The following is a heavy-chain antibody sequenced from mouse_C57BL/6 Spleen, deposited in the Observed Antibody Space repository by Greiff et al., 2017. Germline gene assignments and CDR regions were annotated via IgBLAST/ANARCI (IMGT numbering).Heavy chain of an antibody. Sequence: EVQLQQSGPAPFPPVASLPLCLPSSFYTFTYYYINFFKHIHVNILEFIVDINPNNGGTSYNHKFKGKATLTLDKSSSTAYMELRSLTSEDSAVYYCARRAYYSNYWYFDVWGTGTTVTVSS. D-gene: IGHD2-5*01. CDR1: FYTFTYYY. V-gene: IGHV1-26*01. CDR2: INPNNGGT. J-gene: IGHJ1*03. CDR3: ARRAYYSNYWYFDV.